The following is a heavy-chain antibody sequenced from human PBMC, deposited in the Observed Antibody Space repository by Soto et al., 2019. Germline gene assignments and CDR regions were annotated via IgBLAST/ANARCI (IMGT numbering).Heavy chain of an antibody. V-gene: IGHV4-39*07. D-gene: IGHD4-17*01. Sequence: SETLSLTCTVSGGSISSSSYYWGWIRQPPGKGLEWIGSIYYSGSTYYNPSLKSRVTISVDTSKNQFSLKLSSVTAADTAVYYCGIFYVDKIDYGDYYYGMDVWGQGTTVTVSS. J-gene: IGHJ6*02. CDR1: GGSISSSSYY. CDR3: GIFYVDKIDYGDYYYGMDV. CDR2: IYYSGST.